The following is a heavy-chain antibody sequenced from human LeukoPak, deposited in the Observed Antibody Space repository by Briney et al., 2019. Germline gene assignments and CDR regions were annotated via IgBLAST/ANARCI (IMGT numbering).Heavy chain of an antibody. J-gene: IGHJ4*02. D-gene: IGHD6-13*01. Sequence: ASVKVSCKTSGYTFTSYGISWVRLAPGQGLEWMGWISAYNGNTHYAQNLQDTVTMTTDTSTSTAYMELRSLRSDDTDVYYCARDSASSWYGNFDYWGQGTLVTVSS. CDR2: ISAYNGNT. CDR3: ARDSASSWYGNFDY. CDR1: GYTFTSYG. V-gene: IGHV1-18*01.